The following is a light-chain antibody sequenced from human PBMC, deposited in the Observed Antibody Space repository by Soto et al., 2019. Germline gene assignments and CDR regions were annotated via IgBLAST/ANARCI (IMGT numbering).Light chain of an antibody. Sequence: EIVMTQSPATLSVSPGERATLSCRASQSVSSNLAWYQQKPGQAPRLLIYGASTRATGIPARFSGSGSGTEFTLTISSLQSEDFAVYYCQQYNTLWTFGQGTKV. J-gene: IGKJ1*01. CDR2: GAS. V-gene: IGKV3-15*01. CDR1: QSVSSN. CDR3: QQYNTLWT.